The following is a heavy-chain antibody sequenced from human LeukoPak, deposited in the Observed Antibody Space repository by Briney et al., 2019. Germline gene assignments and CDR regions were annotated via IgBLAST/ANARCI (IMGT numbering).Heavy chain of an antibody. V-gene: IGHV3-23*01. D-gene: IGHD4-11*01. CDR1: GGSISSGDYY. CDR2: ISGSGGNT. Sequence: LSLTCTVSGGSISSGDYYWSWIRQPPGKGLEWVSGISGSGGNTYYADSVKGRFTVSRDNSKNTLYLQMNSLRAEDTAVYYCAKDDSATATTRRAFDIWGQGTMVTVSS. CDR3: AKDDSATATTRRAFDI. J-gene: IGHJ3*02.